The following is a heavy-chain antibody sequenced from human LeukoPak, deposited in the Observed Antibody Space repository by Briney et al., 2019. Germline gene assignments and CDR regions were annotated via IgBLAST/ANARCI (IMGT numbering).Heavy chain of an antibody. J-gene: IGHJ4*02. V-gene: IGHV3-23*01. CDR1: GFTFSSYA. Sequence: PGGSLRLSCAASGFTFSSYAMYWVRQAPGKGLEWVSTISGSGDSTYYADSVKGRFTTSRDNSKNTLYLQMNSLRVEDTAVYYCAKGAYYGDWGQGTLVTISS. CDR3: AKGAYYGD. CDR2: ISGSGDST. D-gene: IGHD3-3*01.